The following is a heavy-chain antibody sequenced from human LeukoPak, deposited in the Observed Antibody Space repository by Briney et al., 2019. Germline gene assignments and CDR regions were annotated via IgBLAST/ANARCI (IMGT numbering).Heavy chain of an antibody. CDR1: GGSIRSNY. Sequence: SETLSLTCTVSGGSIRSNYWSWIRQPPGKGLEWIGYIYNSGITNYNPSLKSRVTISVDTSKNQFSLKLTSVTAANTAVYYCARMIERRTLHFDYWGQGTLVTVSS. CDR2: IYNSGIT. J-gene: IGHJ4*02. D-gene: IGHD1-1*01. CDR3: ARMIERRTLHFDY. V-gene: IGHV4-59*01.